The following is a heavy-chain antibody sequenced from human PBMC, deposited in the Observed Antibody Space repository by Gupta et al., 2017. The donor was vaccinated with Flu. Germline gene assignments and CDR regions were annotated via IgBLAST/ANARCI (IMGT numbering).Heavy chain of an antibody. D-gene: IGHD2-8*01. CDR1: GGTFSSHA. J-gene: IGHJ6*02. Sequence: QVQLVQSGAEVKKPGSSVKVSCKASGGTFSSHAVSWVRQAPGQGLEWMGGIISIFGTANYAQKFQGRVTITADKSTSTAYMELSSLRSEDTAVYYCAIGYCTIRRCSYNMDVWGQGTTVTVSS. CDR2: IISIFGTA. V-gene: IGHV1-69*06. CDR3: AIGYCTIRRCSYNMDV.